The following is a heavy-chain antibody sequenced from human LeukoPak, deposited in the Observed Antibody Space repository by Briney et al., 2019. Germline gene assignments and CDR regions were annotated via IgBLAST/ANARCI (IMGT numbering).Heavy chain of an antibody. CDR1: GYTFTSYY. CDR3: ARGPTSYYDILTGYDTAEGYYYYYYMDV. J-gene: IGHJ6*03. CDR2: INPSGGST. Sequence: GASVKVSCKASGYTFTSYYMHWVRQAPGQGLEWMGIINPSGGSTSYAQKFQGRVTMTRDTSISTAYMELSRLRSDDTAVYYCARGPTSYYDILTGYDTAEGYYYYYYMDVWGKGTTVTISS. D-gene: IGHD3-9*01. V-gene: IGHV1-46*01.